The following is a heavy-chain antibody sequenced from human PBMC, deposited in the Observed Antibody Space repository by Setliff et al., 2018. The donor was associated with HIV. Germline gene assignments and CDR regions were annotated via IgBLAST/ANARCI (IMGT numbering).Heavy chain of an antibody. CDR3: AKDRGYYGSRSSLDY. CDR2: ISGSGDST. CDR1: GFIFSSYA. J-gene: IGHJ4*02. V-gene: IGHV3-23*01. D-gene: IGHD3-10*01. Sequence: SCAASGFIFSSYAMHWVRQAPGKGLEWVSNISGSGDSTYYADSVKGRFTISRDNSKNTLYLQMNSLRAEDTAVYYCAKDRGYYGSRSSLDYWGQRTLVTVSS.